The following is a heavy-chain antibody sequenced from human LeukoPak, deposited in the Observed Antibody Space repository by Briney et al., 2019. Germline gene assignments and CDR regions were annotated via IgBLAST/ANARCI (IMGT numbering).Heavy chain of an antibody. CDR3: ARDQLDIVVVPAAMRDYYYYMDV. V-gene: IGHV1-69*05. D-gene: IGHD2-2*03. CDR1: GGTFSSYA. Sequence: GASVKVSCKASGGTFSSYAISWVRQAPGQGLEWMGRIIPIFGTANYAQKFQGKVTITMDESTSTAYMELSSLRSEDTAVYYCARDQLDIVVVPAAMRDYYYYMDVWGKGTTVTVSS. J-gene: IGHJ6*03. CDR2: IIPIFGTA.